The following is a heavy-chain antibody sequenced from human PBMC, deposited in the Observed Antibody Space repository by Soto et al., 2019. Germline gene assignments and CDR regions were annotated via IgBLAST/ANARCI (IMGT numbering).Heavy chain of an antibody. V-gene: IGHV1-2*04. D-gene: IGHD3-10*01. J-gene: IGHJ4*02. CDR2: INPNSGGT. CDR3: ARGDGVLLWFGELFSRIDFDY. Sequence: QVQLVQSGAEVKKPGASVKVSCKASGYTFTGYYMHWVRQAPGQGLEWMGWINPNSGGTNYAQKFQGWVTMTRDTSISTAYMELSRLRSDDTAVYYCARGDGVLLWFGELFSRIDFDYWGQGTLVTVSS. CDR1: GYTFTGYY.